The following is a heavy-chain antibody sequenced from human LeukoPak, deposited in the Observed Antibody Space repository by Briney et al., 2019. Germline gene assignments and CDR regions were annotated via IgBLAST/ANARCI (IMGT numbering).Heavy chain of an antibody. J-gene: IGHJ4*02. Sequence: PGGSLRLSCAASGFTFSSYGMHWVRQAPGKGLEWVAVISYDGSNKYYADSVKGRFTISRDNSKNTLCLQMNSLRAEDTAVYYCARMRRIAADYNDYWGQGTLVTVSS. CDR1: GFTFSSYG. V-gene: IGHV3-30*03. CDR2: ISYDGSNK. D-gene: IGHD6-25*01. CDR3: ARMRRIAADYNDY.